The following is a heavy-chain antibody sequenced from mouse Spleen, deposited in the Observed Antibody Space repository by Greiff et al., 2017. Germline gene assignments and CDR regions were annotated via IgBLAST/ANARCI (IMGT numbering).Heavy chain of an antibody. Sequence: EVKLVESGGGLVKPGGSLKLSCAASGFTFSDYGMHWVRQAPEKGLEWVAYISSGSSTIYYADTVKGRFTISRDNAKNTLFLQMTSLRSEDTAMYYCARRDYYGSRYFDYWGQGTTLTVSS. CDR3: ARRDYYGSRYFDY. D-gene: IGHD1-1*01. J-gene: IGHJ2*01. CDR2: ISSGSSTI. V-gene: IGHV5-17*01. CDR1: GFTFSDYG.